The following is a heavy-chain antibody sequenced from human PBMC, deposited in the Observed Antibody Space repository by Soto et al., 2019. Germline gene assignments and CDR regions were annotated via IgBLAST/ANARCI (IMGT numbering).Heavy chain of an antibody. J-gene: IGHJ5*02. CDR2: IYTSGST. D-gene: IGHD6-19*01. CDR1: GGSISSYY. V-gene: IGHV4-4*07. Sequence: PWETLSLTCTVSGGSISSYYWSWIRQPAGKGLEWIGRIYTSGSTNYNPSLKSRVTMSVDTSKNQFSPKLSSVTAADTAVYYCARDISGWFRGWFDPWGQGTLVTVSS. CDR3: ARDISGWFRGWFDP.